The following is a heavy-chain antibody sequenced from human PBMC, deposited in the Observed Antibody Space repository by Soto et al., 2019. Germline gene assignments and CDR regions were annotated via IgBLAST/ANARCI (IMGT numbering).Heavy chain of an antibody. J-gene: IGHJ6*02. CDR1: GFTFRSYW. CDR2: IKQDGSEK. D-gene: IGHD6-13*01. V-gene: IGHV3-7*01. Sequence: HPGGSLRLSCAASGFTFRSYWMSWVRQAPGKGLEWVANIKQDGSEKYYVDSVKGRFTISRDNAKNSLYLQMNSLRAEDTAVYYCARDGAAAGNYYYGMDVWGQGTTVTVSS. CDR3: ARDGAAAGNYYYGMDV.